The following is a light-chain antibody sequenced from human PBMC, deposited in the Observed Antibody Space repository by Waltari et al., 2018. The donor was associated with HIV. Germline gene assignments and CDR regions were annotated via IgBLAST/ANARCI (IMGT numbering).Light chain of an antibody. CDR2: KDK. CDR3: QSADSSETLGV. Sequence: YQLTQPPSASVSPGQTDKLLCPGDELPDHYAHRYQQRPGQAPFLVKYKDKEMPSGIPERFSGSSSWTTATLTISGVLGEDEADYYCQSADSSETLGVFGGGTKLTVL. V-gene: IGLV3-25*03. CDR1: ELPDHY. J-gene: IGLJ3*02.